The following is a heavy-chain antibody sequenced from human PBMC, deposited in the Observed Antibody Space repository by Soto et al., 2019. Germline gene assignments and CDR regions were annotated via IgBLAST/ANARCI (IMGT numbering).Heavy chain of an antibody. V-gene: IGHV3-48*03. CDR3: ARELAAAGSFDY. CDR1: GFTFSRYE. CDR2: ISTSGSTI. D-gene: IGHD6-13*01. J-gene: IGHJ4*02. Sequence: GGSLRLSCAASGFTFSRYEMNWVRQAPGRGLEWISYISTSGSTIYYADSVKGRFTISRDNAKNSLYLQMNSLRAEDTAVYYCARELAAAGSFDYWGQGTLVTVSS.